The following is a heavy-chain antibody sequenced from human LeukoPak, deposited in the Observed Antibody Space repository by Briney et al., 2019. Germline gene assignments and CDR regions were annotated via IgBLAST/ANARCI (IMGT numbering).Heavy chain of an antibody. D-gene: IGHD5-12*01. CDR1: GGSFSGYY. Sequence: SETVSLTCAVYGGSFSGYYWSWIRQPPGKGLEWIGEINHSGSTNYNPSLKSRVTISVDTSKNQFSLKLSSVTAADTAVYYCARRPHGYKNDYWGQGTLVTVSS. CDR3: ARRPHGYKNDY. J-gene: IGHJ4*02. CDR2: INHSGST. V-gene: IGHV4-34*01.